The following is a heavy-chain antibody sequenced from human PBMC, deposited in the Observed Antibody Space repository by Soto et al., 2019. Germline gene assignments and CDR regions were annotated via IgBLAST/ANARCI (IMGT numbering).Heavy chain of an antibody. CDR1: GFTFRNHW. J-gene: IGHJ4*02. D-gene: IGHD5-18*01. CDR3: ARGAGPERWLRTLFDY. V-gene: IGHV3-7*05. Sequence: GGSLRLSCAASGFTFRNHWISWVRQAPGKGLEWVANIKEDGSEKYYVDSVKGRFTISRDNAENSLYLQINSLRSDDTAVYYCARGAGPERWLRTLFDYWGQGTLVTVSS. CDR2: IKEDGSEK.